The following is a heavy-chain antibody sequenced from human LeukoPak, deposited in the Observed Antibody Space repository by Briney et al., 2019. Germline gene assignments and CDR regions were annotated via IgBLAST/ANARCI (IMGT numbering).Heavy chain of an antibody. CDR2: IYYSGST. CDR3: ARECPSMFDAFDI. D-gene: IGHD3-10*02. Sequence: SQTLSLTCTVSGGSISSGDYYWSWIRQPPGKGRAWIGYIYYSGSTYYNPSLKSRVTISVDTSKNQFSLKLSSVTAADTAVYYCARECPSMFDAFDIWGQGTMVTVSS. J-gene: IGHJ3*02. CDR1: GGSISSGDYY. V-gene: IGHV4-30-4*08.